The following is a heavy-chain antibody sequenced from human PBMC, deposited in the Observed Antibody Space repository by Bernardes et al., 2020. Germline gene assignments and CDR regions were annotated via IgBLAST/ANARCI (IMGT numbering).Heavy chain of an antibody. Sequence: LTHSLTCAISGDSVSSNSAAWNWLRQSPSRGLEWLGRTYYRSKWYNDYAVSVKSRITINPDTSKNQFSLQLNSVTPEDTAVYYCARERMVASTVVLDYWGQGTLVTVSS. CDR2: TYYRSKWYN. CDR3: ARERMVASTVVLDY. V-gene: IGHV6-1*01. CDR1: GDSVSSNSAA. D-gene: IGHD2-8*01. J-gene: IGHJ4*02.